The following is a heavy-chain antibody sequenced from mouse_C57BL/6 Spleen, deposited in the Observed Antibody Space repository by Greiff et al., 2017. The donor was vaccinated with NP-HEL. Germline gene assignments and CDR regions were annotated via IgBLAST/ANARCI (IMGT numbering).Heavy chain of an antibody. V-gene: IGHV1-55*01. CDR3: ARTSYYDYPPYAMDY. Sequence: QVQLQQSGAELVKPGASVKMSCKASGYTFTSYWITWVKQRPGQGLEWIGDIYPGSGSTNYNEKFKSKATLTVDTSSSTAYLQLSSLTSEDSAVYYWARTSYYDYPPYAMDYWGQGTSVTVSS. D-gene: IGHD2-4*01. J-gene: IGHJ4*01. CDR1: GYTFTSYW. CDR2: IYPGSGST.